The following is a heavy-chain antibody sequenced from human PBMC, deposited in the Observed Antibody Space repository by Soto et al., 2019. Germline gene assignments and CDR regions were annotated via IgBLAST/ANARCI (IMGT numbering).Heavy chain of an antibody. CDR1: GFDFTYYA. D-gene: IGHD1-26*01. J-gene: IGHJ4*02. CDR2: MSSDGSKI. CDR3: AKDEGVGGTLGLFDY. V-gene: IGHV3-30*18. Sequence: QVQLVESGGGAVQPGESLRLSCVASGFDFTYYAMHWVRQAPGTGLESVAVMSSDGSKIHHTDSVKGRFTISRDNSKNTLYLQMHSLRKADTAVYFCAKDEGVGGTLGLFDYWGQGTLVSVSS.